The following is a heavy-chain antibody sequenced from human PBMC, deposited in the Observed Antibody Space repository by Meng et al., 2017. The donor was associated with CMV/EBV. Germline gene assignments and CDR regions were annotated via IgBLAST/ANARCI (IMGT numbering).Heavy chain of an antibody. CDR2: IYYSGST. J-gene: IGHJ5*02. Sequence: SETLSLTCTVSGGSISSYYWSWIRQPPGKGLEWIGYIYYSGSTNYNPSLKSRVTISVDTSKNQFSLMLSSVTAADTAVYYCARADYDSSGYYGWFDPWGQGTLVTVSS. D-gene: IGHD3-22*01. CDR1: GGSISSYY. V-gene: IGHV4-59*01. CDR3: ARADYDSSGYYGWFDP.